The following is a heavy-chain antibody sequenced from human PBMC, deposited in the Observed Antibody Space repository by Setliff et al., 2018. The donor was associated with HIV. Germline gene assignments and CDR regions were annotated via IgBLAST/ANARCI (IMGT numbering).Heavy chain of an antibody. CDR3: ARMSISASVYFDY. Sequence: SETLSLTCTVSGGSISSDDHYWSWIRQPPGKGLEWIGYIYHTGATYYKSSPESRLTISVDTSKNQFSLKLNSVTAADTAVYFCARMSISASVYFDYWGQGSQVTVSS. V-gene: IGHV4-30-4*01. CDR1: GGSISSDDHY. J-gene: IGHJ4*02. CDR2: IYHTGAT. D-gene: IGHD6-25*01.